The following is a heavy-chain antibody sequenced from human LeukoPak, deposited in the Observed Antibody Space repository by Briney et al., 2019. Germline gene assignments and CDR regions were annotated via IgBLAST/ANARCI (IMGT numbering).Heavy chain of an antibody. CDR1: GASVGSAGYY. CDR2: IYYIRNT. Sequence: SETLSLTCTVSGASVGSAGYYWSWIRQPLGGGLEWIGYIYYIRNTNYNPSLKSRVTMSLDPSKNQFSLKLNSVTAADTAVYYCARTQSQSGSYRYYFGYWGQGTLVTVSS. J-gene: IGHJ4*02. V-gene: IGHV4-61*08. D-gene: IGHD3-16*02. CDR3: ARTQSQSGSYRYYFGY.